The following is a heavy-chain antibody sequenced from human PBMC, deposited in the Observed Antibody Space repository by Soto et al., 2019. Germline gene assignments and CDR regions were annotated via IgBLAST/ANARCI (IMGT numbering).Heavy chain of an antibody. J-gene: IGHJ4*02. CDR3: ARGRGAAADYFDF. V-gene: IGHV3-11*05. CDR1: GFTFSDYY. Sequence: QVQLVESGGGLVKPGGSLRLSCAVSGFTFSDYYMTWIRQAPGKGLEWVSYISSSTSHTNYAASVKGRFTISRDNAKNSVFLQMNSLRAEATAVYYCARGRGAAADYFDFWGQGTLVTVSS. D-gene: IGHD6-13*01. CDR2: ISSSTSHT.